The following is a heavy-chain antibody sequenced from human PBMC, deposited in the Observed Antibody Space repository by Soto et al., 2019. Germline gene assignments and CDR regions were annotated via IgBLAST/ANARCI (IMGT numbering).Heavy chain of an antibody. D-gene: IGHD4-17*01. Sequence: GGSLRLSCAASGFTFSSYSMNWVRQAPGKGLEWVSYTSSSSSTIYYADSVKGRFTISRDNAKNSLYLQMNSLRAEDTAVYYCAREGYGWAFDIWGQGTMVTVSS. CDR3: AREGYGWAFDI. CDR1: GFTFSSYS. V-gene: IGHV3-48*01. CDR2: TSSSSSTI. J-gene: IGHJ3*02.